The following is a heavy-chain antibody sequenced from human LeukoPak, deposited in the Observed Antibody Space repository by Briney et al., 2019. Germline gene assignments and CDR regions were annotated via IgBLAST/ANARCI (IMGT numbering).Heavy chain of an antibody. D-gene: IGHD6-13*01. Sequence: GASVKVSCKASGGTFSSYAISWVRQAPGQGLEWMGGIIPIFGTANYAQKFQGRVTITADKSTSTAYMELSSLRSEDTAVYYCARSPRGLYSSSWYFDYWGQGTLVTVSS. J-gene: IGHJ4*02. CDR2: IIPIFGTA. CDR1: GGTFSSYA. CDR3: ARSPRGLYSSSWYFDY. V-gene: IGHV1-69*06.